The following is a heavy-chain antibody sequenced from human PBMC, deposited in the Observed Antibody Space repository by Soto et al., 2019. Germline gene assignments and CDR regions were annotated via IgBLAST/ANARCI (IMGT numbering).Heavy chain of an antibody. Sequence: ASVKVSCKASGGTFSSYAISWVRQAPGQGLEWMGGIIPIFGTANYAQKFQGRVTITADESTSTAYMELSSLRSEDTAVYYCASLGAINYYDSSGHDGMDVWGQGTTVTVSS. CDR3: ASLGAINYYDSSGHDGMDV. D-gene: IGHD3-22*01. J-gene: IGHJ6*02. CDR1: GGTFSSYA. CDR2: IIPIFGTA. V-gene: IGHV1-69*13.